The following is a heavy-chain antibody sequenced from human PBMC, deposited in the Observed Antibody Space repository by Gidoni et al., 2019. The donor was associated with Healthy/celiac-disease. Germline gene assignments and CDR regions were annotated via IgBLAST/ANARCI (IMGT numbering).Heavy chain of an antibody. CDR1: GFTCSSYA. Sequence: EVQLLEPGRGLVQPVWSLTLSCAASGFTCSSYAMSWVRQAPGKGLGWGSAISGSGGSTYYADSVKGRFTISRDNSKNTLYLQMNSLRAEDTAVYYCAMRGWFGGVIADYWGQGTLVTVSS. V-gene: IGHV3-23*01. D-gene: IGHD3-16*02. CDR2: ISGSGGST. CDR3: AMRGWFGGVIADY. J-gene: IGHJ4*02.